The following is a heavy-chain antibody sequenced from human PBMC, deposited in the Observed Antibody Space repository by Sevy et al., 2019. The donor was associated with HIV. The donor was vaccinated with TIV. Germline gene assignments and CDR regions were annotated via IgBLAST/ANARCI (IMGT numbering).Heavy chain of an antibody. D-gene: IGHD3-22*01. CDR1: GYTFTSYG. CDR3: ARDMGDTYYYDSSGYGVSYYFDY. J-gene: IGHJ4*02. Sequence: ASVKVSCKASGYTFTSYGISWVRQAPGQGLEWMGWISAYNGNTNYAQKLQGRVTMTTDTSTSTAYMELRSLRSDDTAVYYCARDMGDTYYYDSSGYGVSYYFDYWGQGTLVTVSS. CDR2: ISAYNGNT. V-gene: IGHV1-18*01.